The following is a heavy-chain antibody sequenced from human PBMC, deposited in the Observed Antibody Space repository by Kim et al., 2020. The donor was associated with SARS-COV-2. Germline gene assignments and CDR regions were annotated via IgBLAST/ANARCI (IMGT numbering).Heavy chain of an antibody. D-gene: IGHD3-10*01. V-gene: IGHV3-7*01. J-gene: IGHJ3*01. CDR1: GFSFSPYW. CDR2: INQDERKK. Sequence: GGSLRLSCAGSGFSFSPYWMFWVRQTPGKGLEWVANINQDERKKYYVDSVKDRFTISRDNAKNSLYLQMNSLRAEDTAMYYCTRDLNYYNSGNYYDVFDLWGQGTMVTVPS. CDR3: TRDLNYYNSGNYYDVFDL.